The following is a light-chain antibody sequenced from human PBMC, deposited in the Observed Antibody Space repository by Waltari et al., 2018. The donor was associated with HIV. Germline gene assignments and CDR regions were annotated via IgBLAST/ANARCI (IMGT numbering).Light chain of an antibody. CDR1: SSDVGGYTY. Sequence: SPLPQPASVPGSPGPSITISCPGPSSDVGGYTYVSCYQQHPGKAPKLMIYEVTNRPSGVSNRFSGSKSGNTASLTISGLQAEDEADYYCNSYTISSTLGVFGGGTKLTVL. J-gene: IGLJ3*02. V-gene: IGLV2-14*01. CDR2: EVT. CDR3: NSYTISSTLGV.